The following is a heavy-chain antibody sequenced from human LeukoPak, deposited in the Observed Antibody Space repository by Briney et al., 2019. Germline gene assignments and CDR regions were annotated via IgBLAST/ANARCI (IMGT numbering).Heavy chain of an antibody. CDR1: GGSISSGGYY. J-gene: IGHJ4*02. CDR2: ISYSGST. D-gene: IGHD2-2*01. Sequence: PSETLSLTCTVSGGSISSGGYYWSWIRQPPGKGLEWIGYISYSGSTNYNPSLKSRVTISVDTSKNQFSLKLSSVTAADTAVYYCASSLAGGGYCSSTSCSRGGSYLIDYWGQGTLVTVSS. V-gene: IGHV4-61*08. CDR3: ASSLAGGGYCSSTSCSRGGSYLIDY.